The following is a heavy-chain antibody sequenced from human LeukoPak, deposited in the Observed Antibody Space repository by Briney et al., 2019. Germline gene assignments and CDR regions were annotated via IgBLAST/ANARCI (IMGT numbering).Heavy chain of an antibody. D-gene: IGHD5-12*01. CDR1: GGSISSYY. V-gene: IGHV4-59*08. CDR2: IYYSGST. Sequence: SETLSLTCTVSGGSISSYYWSWIRQPPGKGLEWIGYIYYSGSTNYNPSLKSRVTISVDTSKNQFSLKLSSMTAADTAVYYCARGAMNGYGEYYFDYWGQGTLVTVSS. J-gene: IGHJ4*02. CDR3: ARGAMNGYGEYYFDY.